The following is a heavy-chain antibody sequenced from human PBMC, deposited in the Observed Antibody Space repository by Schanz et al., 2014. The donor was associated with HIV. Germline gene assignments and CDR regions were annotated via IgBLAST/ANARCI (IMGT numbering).Heavy chain of an antibody. CDR2: IIPIFGSP. V-gene: IGHV1-69*06. J-gene: IGHJ4*02. Sequence: QVHLVQSGAEVKKPGSSEKVSCKPSGGTFSTYAVSWVRQAPGQGLEYMGGIIPIFGSPKYAQKFQGRVTITADKSTSTVYMDLSSLRSEDTAVYYCARTYTGDWSTGADWGQGTLVTVSS. CDR1: GGTFSTYA. CDR3: ARTYTGDWSTGAD. D-gene: IGHD2-21*02.